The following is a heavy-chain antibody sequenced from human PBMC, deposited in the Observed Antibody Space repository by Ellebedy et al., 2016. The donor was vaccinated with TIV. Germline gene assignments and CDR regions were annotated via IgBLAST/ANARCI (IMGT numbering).Heavy chain of an antibody. CDR3: ARAPRGTVTTWIDY. CDR1: GFTFSSYS. V-gene: IGHV3-21*01. D-gene: IGHD4-17*01. J-gene: IGHJ4*02. Sequence: GESLKISXAASGFTFSSYSMNWVRQAPGKGLEWVSSISSSSYIYYADSVKGRFTISRDNAKNSLYPQMNSLRAEDTAVYYCARAPRGTVTTWIDYWGQGTLVTVSS. CDR2: ISSSSYI.